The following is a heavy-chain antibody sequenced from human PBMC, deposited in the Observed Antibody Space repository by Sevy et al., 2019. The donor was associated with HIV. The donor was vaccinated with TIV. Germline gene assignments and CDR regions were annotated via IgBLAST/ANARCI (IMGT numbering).Heavy chain of an antibody. V-gene: IGHV3-23*01. CDR3: AKCGLGELRLYYYYMDV. D-gene: IGHD1-26*01. CDR2: ISGSGGST. CDR1: GFTFSSYA. Sequence: GGSLRLSCAASGFTFSSYAMSWVRQAPGKGLEWVSAISGSGGSTYYADSVKGRFTISRDNSKNTLYLQMNSLRAEDTAVYYCAKCGLGELRLYYYYMDVWVKGTTVTVSS. J-gene: IGHJ6*03.